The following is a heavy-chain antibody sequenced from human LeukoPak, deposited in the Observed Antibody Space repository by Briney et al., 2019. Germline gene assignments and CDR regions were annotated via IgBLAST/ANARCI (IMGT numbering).Heavy chain of an antibody. CDR3: ARDKGSDGDY. J-gene: IGHJ4*02. CDR2: IKQDASAK. V-gene: IGHV3-7*01. CDR1: GFNFNMFW. Sequence: GGSLRLSCVASGFNFNMFWMSWVRQAPGKGLEWVTNIKQDASAKFYVGSVRGRFDISRDNARKSVFLQMNSLRVEDTAVYYCARDKGSDGDYWGQGTLVTVSS.